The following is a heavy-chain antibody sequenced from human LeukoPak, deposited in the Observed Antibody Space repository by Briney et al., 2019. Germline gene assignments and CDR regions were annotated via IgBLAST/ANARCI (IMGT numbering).Heavy chain of an antibody. CDR3: AREDANWGSDY. CDR2: IWYDGSNK. D-gene: IGHD7-27*01. Sequence: PGGSLRLSCAAAGFTFSSYGMHWVRQAPGKGLEWVAVIWYDGSNKYYADSVKGRFTISRDNAKNTLYLQMNSLRAGDTAMYYCAREDANWGSDYWGQGTLVTVSS. CDR1: GFTFSSYG. V-gene: IGHV3-33*01. J-gene: IGHJ4*02.